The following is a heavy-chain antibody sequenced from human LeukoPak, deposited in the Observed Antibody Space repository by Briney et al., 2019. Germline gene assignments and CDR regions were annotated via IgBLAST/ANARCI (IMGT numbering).Heavy chain of an antibody. Sequence: GGSLRLSCAASGFTFSSYGMHWVRQAPGKGLEWVAVIWSYASNKYHADSVKGRFTISRDNSKNTLYLQMNSLRVEDTAVYYCARGASIAAAGTGEKSHWFDPWGQGTLVTVSS. CDR3: ARGASIAAAGTGEKSHWFDP. CDR1: GFTFSSYG. D-gene: IGHD6-13*01. CDR2: IWSYASNK. V-gene: IGHV3-33*01. J-gene: IGHJ5*02.